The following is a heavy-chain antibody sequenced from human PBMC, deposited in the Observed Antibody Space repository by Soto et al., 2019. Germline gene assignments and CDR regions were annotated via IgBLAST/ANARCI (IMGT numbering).Heavy chain of an antibody. V-gene: IGHV4-31*03. J-gene: IGHJ5*02. CDR1: GGSIRSGGFY. CDR2: IYYSGST. Sequence: TLSLTYTVAGGSIRSGGFYWSWIRQHPGKGLEWIGYIYYSGSTYYNPSLKSRVTISVDTSKNQFSLKLSSVTPADTAVYYCARSVDPWGQGTLVTVSS. CDR3: ARSVDP.